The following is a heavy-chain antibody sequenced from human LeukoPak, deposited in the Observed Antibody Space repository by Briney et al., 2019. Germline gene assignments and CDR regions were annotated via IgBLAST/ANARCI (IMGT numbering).Heavy chain of an antibody. CDR3: ARDRTYSDSSTTYFYGMDV. J-gene: IGHJ6*02. CDR2: ISYSGST. D-gene: IGHD1-26*01. V-gene: IGHV4-59*01. Sequence: PSETLSLTCSVSGGTIRSYYWSWIRQPPGKGLEWIGYISYSGSTKYNPSLESRVTISVDTSKRQFSLKLRSVTAGDTAVYYCARDRTYSDSSTTYFYGMDVWGHGTTVTVSS. CDR1: GGTIRSYY.